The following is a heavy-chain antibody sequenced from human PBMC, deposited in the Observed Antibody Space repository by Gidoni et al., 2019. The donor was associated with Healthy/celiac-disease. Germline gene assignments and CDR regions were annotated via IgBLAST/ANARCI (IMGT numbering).Heavy chain of an antibody. V-gene: IGHV1-18*01. Sequence: QVQLVQSGAEVKKPGASVKVSCKASGYTFTSYGISWVRQAPGQGLEWMGWISAYNGNTNYAQKLQGRVTMTTDTATSTAYMELRSLRSDDTAVYYCARGSVFEYQLLYLGVWFDPWGQGTLVTVSS. D-gene: IGHD2-2*02. CDR2: ISAYNGNT. CDR1: GYTFTSYG. J-gene: IGHJ5*02. CDR3: ARGSVFEYQLLYLGVWFDP.